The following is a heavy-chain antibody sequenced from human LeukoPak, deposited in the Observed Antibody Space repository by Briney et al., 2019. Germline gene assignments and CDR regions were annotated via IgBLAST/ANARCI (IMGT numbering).Heavy chain of an antibody. CDR1: GFSISSDYY. CDR3: ARNYYDSSGYSRRWFDP. D-gene: IGHD3-22*01. Sequence: SETLSLTCAVSGFSISSDYYWGWIRQPPGKGLEGIGSIYQSGSTYYNPSLKSRVTISVDTSKNQFSLKLSSVTAADTAVYYCARNYYDSSGYSRRWFDPWGQGTLVTVSS. V-gene: IGHV4-38-2*01. CDR2: IYQSGST. J-gene: IGHJ5*02.